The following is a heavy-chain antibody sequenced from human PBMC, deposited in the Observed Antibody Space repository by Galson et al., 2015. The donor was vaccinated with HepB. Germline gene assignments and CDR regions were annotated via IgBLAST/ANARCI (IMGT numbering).Heavy chain of an antibody. CDR1: GYTFTGYY. J-gene: IGHJ4*02. Sequence: SVKVSCKASGYTFTGYYMHWVRQAPGQGLEWMGWINPNSGGTNYAQKFQGRVTMTRDTSISTAYMELSRLRSDDTAVYYCARGTSFLYSSSHIHPLDYWGQGTLVTVSS. V-gene: IGHV1-2*02. CDR3: ARGTSFLYSSSHIHPLDY. D-gene: IGHD6-13*01. CDR2: INPNSGGT.